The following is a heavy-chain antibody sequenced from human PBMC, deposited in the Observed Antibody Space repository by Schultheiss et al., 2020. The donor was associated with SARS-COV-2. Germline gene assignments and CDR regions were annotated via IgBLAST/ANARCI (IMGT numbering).Heavy chain of an antibody. CDR1: GFTFSSYA. Sequence: GESLKISCAASGFTFSSYAMSWVRQAPGKGLEWVSAISGSGGSTYYADSVKGRFTISRDNSKNTLYLQMNSLRAEDTAVYYCAKDGIAVAGRAFFDYWGQGTLVTVSS. D-gene: IGHD6-19*01. V-gene: IGHV3-23*01. CDR2: ISGSGGST. CDR3: AKDGIAVAGRAFFDY. J-gene: IGHJ4*02.